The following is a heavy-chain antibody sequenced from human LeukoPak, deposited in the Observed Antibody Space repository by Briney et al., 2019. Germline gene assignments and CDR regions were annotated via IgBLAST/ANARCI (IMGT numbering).Heavy chain of an antibody. V-gene: IGHV3-23*01. CDR3: AKTGSGHYFDY. CDR2: ISGSGGST. CDR1: GFSFISYA. J-gene: IGHJ4*02. Sequence: GGSLRLSCVASGFSFISYAMSWVRQAPGKGLEWVSAISGSGGSTYYADSVKGRFTISRDNSKNTLYLQMNSLRAEDTAVYYCAKTGSGHYFDYWGQRTLVTVSS. D-gene: IGHD6-25*01.